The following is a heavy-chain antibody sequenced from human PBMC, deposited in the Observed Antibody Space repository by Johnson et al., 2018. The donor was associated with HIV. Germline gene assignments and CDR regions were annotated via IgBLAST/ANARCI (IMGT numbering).Heavy chain of an antibody. Sequence: QLVESGGGLVQPGGSLRLSCAASGFTFDEYGLSWVRQTPGKGLEWVSGINWNSATIGYADSLEGRLTISRDNAKNSLYLQMNSLRAEDTALYYCVKDRLLGEYPSYAFDVWGQGTMVTVSS. CDR2: INWNSATI. CDR1: GFTFDEYG. D-gene: IGHD3-16*01. V-gene: IGHV3-9*01. CDR3: VKDRLLGEYPSYAFDV. J-gene: IGHJ3*01.